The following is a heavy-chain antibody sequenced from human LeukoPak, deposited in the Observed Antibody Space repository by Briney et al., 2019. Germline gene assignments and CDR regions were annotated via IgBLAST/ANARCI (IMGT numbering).Heavy chain of an antibody. CDR2: IYYSGST. CDR3: ARHPPYGGNSP. D-gene: IGHD2-21*02. Sequence: KASETLSLTCAVSGGSISSGGYSWSWIRQPPGKGLEWIGYIYYSGSTNYNPSLKSRVTISVDTSKNQFSLKLSSVTAADTAVYYCARHPPYGGNSPWGQGTLVTVSS. J-gene: IGHJ4*02. CDR1: GGSISSGGYS. V-gene: IGHV4-61*08.